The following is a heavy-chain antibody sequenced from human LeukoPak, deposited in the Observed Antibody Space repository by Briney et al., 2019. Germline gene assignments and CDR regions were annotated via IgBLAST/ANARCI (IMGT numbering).Heavy chain of an antibody. J-gene: IGHJ4*02. V-gene: IGHV1-46*01. CDR2: INLSGGST. D-gene: IGHD2-8*01. CDR1: GYTFTSYG. Sequence: ASVKVSCKASGYTFTSYGISWVRQAPGQGLEWMGKINLSGGSTTYAQKFQGRVTMTRDTSTSTVYMELSSLRSEDTAVYYCARDYVDDIPMIKDYWGQGTLVTVSS. CDR3: ARDYVDDIPMIKDY.